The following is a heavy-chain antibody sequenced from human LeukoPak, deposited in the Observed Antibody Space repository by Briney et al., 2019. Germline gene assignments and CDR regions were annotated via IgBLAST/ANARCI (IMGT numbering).Heavy chain of an antibody. CDR3: ARDYDQYSDY. CDR2: ISSSSSYI. Sequence: GGSLRVSCAASGFTFSSYWMHWVRQAPGKGVEWVSSISSSSSYIYYADSVKGRFTISRDNAKNSLYLQMNSLRVEDTAVYYCARDYDQYSDYWGQGTLVTVSS. D-gene: IGHD5-12*01. J-gene: IGHJ4*02. CDR1: GFTFSSYW. V-gene: IGHV3-21*04.